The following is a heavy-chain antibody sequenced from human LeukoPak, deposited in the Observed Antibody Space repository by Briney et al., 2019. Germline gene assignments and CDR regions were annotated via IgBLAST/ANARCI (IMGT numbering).Heavy chain of an antibody. D-gene: IGHD2-21*02. CDR2: VYDNGNT. V-gene: IGHV4-59*11. CDR3: ARVFRGVVTSNWFDP. J-gene: IGHJ5*02. Sequence: PSETLSLTCTVSGGSINGHYRTWIRQPPGKGLEWIGFVYDNGNTNYNSSLQSRVTMSVDTSTNQLSLKMSSVTAADTAIYYCARVFRGVVTSNWFDPWGQGTLVTVSS. CDR1: GGSINGHY.